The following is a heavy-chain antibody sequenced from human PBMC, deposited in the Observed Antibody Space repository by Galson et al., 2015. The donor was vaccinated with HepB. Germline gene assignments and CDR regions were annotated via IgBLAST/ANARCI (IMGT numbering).Heavy chain of an antibody. J-gene: IGHJ5*01. V-gene: IGHV3-48*04. D-gene: IGHD3-16*01. CDR3: AKGYGLFDS. CDR1: GFTFSSYS. Sequence: SLRLSCAASGFTFSSYSMNWVRQAPGKGLEWVSYISSSSSTIYYADSVKGRFTISRDNAKNSLYLQMDSLTAEDTGLYFCAKGYGLFDSWAQGILVTVSS. CDR2: ISSSSSTI.